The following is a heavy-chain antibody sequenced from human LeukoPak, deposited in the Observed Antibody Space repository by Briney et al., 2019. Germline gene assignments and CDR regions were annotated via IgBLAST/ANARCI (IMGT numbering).Heavy chain of an antibody. V-gene: IGHV5-51*01. CDR3: ARRKAYSSGWYYFDY. CDR2: IYPGDSDT. D-gene: IGHD6-19*01. J-gene: IGHJ4*02. CDR1: GYSFTSFW. Sequence: GESLKISCKGSGYSFTSFWIGWVRQMPGKGLEWMGIIYPGDSDTRYSPSFQGQVTISADKSITTAYLQWSSLKASDTAMYYCARRKAYSSGWYYFDYWGQGTLVTVSS.